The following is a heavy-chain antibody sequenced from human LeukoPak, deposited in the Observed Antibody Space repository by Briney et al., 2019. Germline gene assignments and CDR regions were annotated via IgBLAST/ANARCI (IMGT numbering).Heavy chain of an antibody. CDR1: GGSFSGYY. CDR2: IYYSGST. Sequence: SETLSLTCAVYGGSFSGYYWSWIRQPPGKGLEWIGSIYYSGSTYYNPSLKSRVTISVDTSKNQFSLKLSSVTAADTAVYYCAGGRYFWGRGTLVTVSS. D-gene: IGHD3-9*01. V-gene: IGHV4-34*01. CDR3: AGGRYF. J-gene: IGHJ2*01.